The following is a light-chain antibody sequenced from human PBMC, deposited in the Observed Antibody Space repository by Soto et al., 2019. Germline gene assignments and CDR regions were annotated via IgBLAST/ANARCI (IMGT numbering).Light chain of an antibody. Sequence: IVLTQSPGTLSLSPGERVTLSCRASQSIDNNHLAWYQQKPGQAPRLLIYGASSRATGIPARFSGSGSGTDFTLTISSLEPEDFAVYYCQQRSNWPPITFGQGTRLEIK. V-gene: IGKV3D-20*02. CDR3: QQRSNWPPIT. CDR1: QSIDNNH. CDR2: GAS. J-gene: IGKJ5*01.